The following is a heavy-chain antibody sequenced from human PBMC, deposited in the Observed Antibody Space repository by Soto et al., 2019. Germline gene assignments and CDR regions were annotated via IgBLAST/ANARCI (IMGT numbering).Heavy chain of an antibody. CDR3: VRDPAKKWFDP. CDR2: ISGSGSGK. Sequence: GGSLRLSCAASGFTFSSYAMSWVRQAPGKGLEWVSDISGSGSGKYYVDSVKGRFTISRDNAKNTLFLQMNSLRVDDTAIYYCVRDPAKKWFDPWGQGTLVTVSS. J-gene: IGHJ5*02. CDR1: GFTFSSYA. V-gene: IGHV3-23*01.